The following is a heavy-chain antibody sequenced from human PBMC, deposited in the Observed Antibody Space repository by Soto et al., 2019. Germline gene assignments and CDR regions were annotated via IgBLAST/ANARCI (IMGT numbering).Heavy chain of an antibody. CDR1: GYTFTGYY. D-gene: IGHD3-22*01. V-gene: IGHV1-2*04. J-gene: IGHJ6*04. CDR3: ARDLVDDSSGYYSYYYYGMDV. Sequence: ASVKVSCKASGYTFTGYYMHWVRQAPGQGLEWMGWINPNSGGTNYAQKFQGWVTMTRDTSISTAYMELSRLRSDDTAVYYCARDLVDDSSGYYSYYYYGMDVWGKGTTVTVSS. CDR2: INPNSGGT.